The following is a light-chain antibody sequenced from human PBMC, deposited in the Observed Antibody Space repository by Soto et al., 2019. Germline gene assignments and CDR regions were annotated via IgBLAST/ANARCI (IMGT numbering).Light chain of an antibody. Sequence: MTQSPLSLPVTPGDTVTTTSRASQSISTYLTWYQQKPGKAPKLLIYAAYTLQSGVPSRFSGSGSGTDFTLTISSLQPEDFATYYCQQSYSTPWTFGQGTKVDIK. CDR2: AAY. J-gene: IGKJ1*01. CDR3: QQSYSTPWT. V-gene: IGKV1-39*01. CDR1: QSISTY.